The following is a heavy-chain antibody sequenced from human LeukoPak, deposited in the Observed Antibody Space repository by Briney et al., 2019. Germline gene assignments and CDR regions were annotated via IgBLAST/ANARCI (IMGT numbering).Heavy chain of an antibody. CDR3: ARDPRTVRI. CDR1: GFTFSSYR. Sequence: GGSLRLSCAASGFTFSSYRMNWVRQAPGKGLEWLSYISGNGGVIQYADSVKGRFTISRDNAKNLLYLQMDSLRVEDTAIYYCARDPRTVRIWGQGTLVTVSS. V-gene: IGHV3-48*04. CDR2: ISGNGGVI. J-gene: IGHJ4*02. D-gene: IGHD1-1*01.